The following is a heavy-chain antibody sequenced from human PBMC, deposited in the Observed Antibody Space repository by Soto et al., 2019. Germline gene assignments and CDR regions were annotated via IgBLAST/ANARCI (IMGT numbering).Heavy chain of an antibody. Sequence: QVQLQESGPGLVKPSETLSLTCTVSGGSISSYYWSWIRQPPGKGLEWIGYIYYSGSTNYNPSLKSRVTISVDTSKNQFSLKLSSVTAADTAVYYCARQVEEGATTGLDYWGQGTLVTVSS. CDR2: IYYSGST. D-gene: IGHD1-26*01. J-gene: IGHJ4*02. CDR3: ARQVEEGATTGLDY. V-gene: IGHV4-59*08. CDR1: GGSISSYY.